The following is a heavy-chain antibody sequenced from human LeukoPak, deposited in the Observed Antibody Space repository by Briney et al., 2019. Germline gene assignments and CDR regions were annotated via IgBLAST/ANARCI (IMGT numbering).Heavy chain of an antibody. CDR1: GFTISSYE. Sequence: VGSLRLSCAASGFTISSYEMNWVRQAPGKGLEWVSYISGGDTTIYYADSVRGRFTISRDNAKNSLYLQMNSLRAEDTALYYCTRGTGGSAWGQGTLVTVSS. D-gene: IGHD2-15*01. J-gene: IGHJ5*02. CDR2: ISGGDTTI. V-gene: IGHV3-48*03. CDR3: TRGTGGSA.